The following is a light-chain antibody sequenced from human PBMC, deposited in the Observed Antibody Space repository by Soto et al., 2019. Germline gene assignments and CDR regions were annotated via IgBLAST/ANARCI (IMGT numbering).Light chain of an antibody. CDR3: QQYGNSPHT. CDR1: QSVSTNY. CDR2: AAS. J-gene: IGKJ2*01. V-gene: IGKV3-20*01. Sequence: EIVLTQSPGTLSLSPGERATLSCRASQSVSTNYLAWYQHQPGQTPRLLIYAASSRATGIPDRFSGSGSGTDFTLTISRLEPEDFAMYYCQQYGNSPHTFGQGTNLEIK.